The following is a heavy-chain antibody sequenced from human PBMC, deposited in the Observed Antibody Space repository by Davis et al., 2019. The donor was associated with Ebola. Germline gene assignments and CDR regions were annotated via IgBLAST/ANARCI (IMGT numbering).Heavy chain of an antibody. CDR1: GGTFTSYG. J-gene: IGHJ5*02. V-gene: IGHV1-18*01. CDR2: ISAYNGNT. D-gene: IGHD3-10*01. CDR3: ARPITMVQGVIIGWFDP. Sequence: AASVKVSCKASGGTFTSYGISWVRQAPGQGLEWMGWISAYNGNTNYAQKLQGRVTMTTDTSTSTAYMELRSLRSDDTAVYYCARPITMVQGVIIGWFDPWGQGTLVTVSS.